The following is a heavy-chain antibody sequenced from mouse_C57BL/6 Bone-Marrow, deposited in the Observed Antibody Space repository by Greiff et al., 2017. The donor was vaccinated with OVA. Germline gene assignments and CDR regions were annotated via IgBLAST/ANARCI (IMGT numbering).Heavy chain of an antibody. J-gene: IGHJ1*03. CDR3: ARERSYYCGWYFDV. CDR1: GYTFTSYW. D-gene: IGHD1-1*01. V-gene: IGHV1-7*01. Sequence: QVQLQQSGAELAKPGASVKLSCKASGYTFTSYWMHWVKQRPGQGLEWIGYINPSSGYTKYNQKFKVKAPLPADKSSSTAYMQLSSLTYEDSAVYYCARERSYYCGWYFDVWGTGTTVTVAA. CDR2: INPSSGYT.